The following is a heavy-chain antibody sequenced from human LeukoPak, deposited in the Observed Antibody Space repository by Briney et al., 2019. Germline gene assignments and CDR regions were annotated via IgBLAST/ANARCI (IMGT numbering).Heavy chain of an antibody. D-gene: IGHD1-26*01. CDR2: IIPILGIA. V-gene: IGHV1-69*04. Sequence: ASVKVSCKASGGTFSSYAISWVRQALGQGLEWMGRIIPILGIANYAQKFQGRVTITADKSTSTAYMELSSLRSEDTAVYYCARVPVGASRFDYWGQGTLVTVSS. CDR3: ARVPVGASRFDY. CDR1: GGTFSSYA. J-gene: IGHJ4*02.